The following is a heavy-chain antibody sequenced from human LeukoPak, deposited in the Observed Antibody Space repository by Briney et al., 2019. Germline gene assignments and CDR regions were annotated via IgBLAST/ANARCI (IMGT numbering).Heavy chain of an antibody. CDR3: ARSFGWHFDL. D-gene: IGHD3-16*01. Sequence: GGSLRLSCTASGFTFSGSEMSWVRQTPGKGLEWPSNIRTDGTTTYYADSVKGRFTISRDNAENSLYLQMDRLRPDDTALYYCARSFGWHFDLWGRGTLVTVSS. CDR2: IRTDGTTT. V-gene: IGHV3-48*03. CDR1: GFTFSGSE. J-gene: IGHJ2*01.